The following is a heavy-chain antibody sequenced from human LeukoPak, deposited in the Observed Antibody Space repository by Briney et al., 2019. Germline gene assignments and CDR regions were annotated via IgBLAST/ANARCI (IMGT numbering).Heavy chain of an antibody. J-gene: IGHJ1*01. CDR1: GFTFSSYG. Sequence: GGSLRLSCAASGFTFSSYGMHWVRQAPGKGLEWVAVIWYDGSNKYYADSVKGRFTISRDNSKNTLYLQMNSLRAEDTAVYYCARDGNQCSSSWYPEYFQHWGQGTLVTVSS. V-gene: IGHV3-33*01. D-gene: IGHD6-13*01. CDR2: IWYDGSNK. CDR3: ARDGNQCSSSWYPEYFQH.